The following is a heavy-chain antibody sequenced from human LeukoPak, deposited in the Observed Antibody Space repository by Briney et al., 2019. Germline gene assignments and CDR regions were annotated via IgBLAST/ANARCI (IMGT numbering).Heavy chain of an antibody. J-gene: IGHJ6*02. CDR3: AKTRREGGYYYGMDV. V-gene: IGHV3-30*18. D-gene: IGHD1-26*01. Sequence: GGSLRLSCAASGFIFSSYGMHWVRQAPGKGLEWVAVISYDGRTKYYADSVKGRITSFRDNSKNTLYLQMNSLRAEDTAVYYCAKTRREGGYYYGMDVWGQGTTVTVSS. CDR1: GFIFSSYG. CDR2: ISYDGRTK.